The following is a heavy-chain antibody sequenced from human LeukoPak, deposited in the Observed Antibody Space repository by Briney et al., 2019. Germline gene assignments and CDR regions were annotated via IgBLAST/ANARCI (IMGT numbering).Heavy chain of an antibody. CDR3: AKERGYDYVWGSYRLVPSFDY. V-gene: IGHV3-30*02. CDR1: GFTFSTYG. J-gene: IGHJ4*02. CDR2: IRSDGRNK. D-gene: IGHD3-16*02. Sequence: PGGSLRLSCAASGFTFSTYGMHWVRQAPGKGLEWVAFIRSDGRNKYYADSVKGRFTISRDNSKNTLYLQMNSLRAEDTAVYYCAKERGYDYVWGSYRLVPSFDYWGQGTLVTVSS.